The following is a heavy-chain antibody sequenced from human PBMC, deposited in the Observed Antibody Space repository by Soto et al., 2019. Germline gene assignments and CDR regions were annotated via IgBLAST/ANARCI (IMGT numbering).Heavy chain of an antibody. D-gene: IGHD3-16*02. V-gene: IGHV3-66*01. CDR3: ARSYYDYIWGSYRPAPPGLHFDY. CDR1: GFTVSSNY. CDR2: IYSGGST. J-gene: IGHJ4*02. Sequence: EVQLVESGGGLVQPGGSLRLSCAASGFTVSSNYMSWVRQAPGKGLEWVSVIYSGGSTYYADSVKGRFTISRDNSKNKLYLQMNSLRAEDTAVYYCARSYYDYIWGSYRPAPPGLHFDYWGQGTLVTVSS.